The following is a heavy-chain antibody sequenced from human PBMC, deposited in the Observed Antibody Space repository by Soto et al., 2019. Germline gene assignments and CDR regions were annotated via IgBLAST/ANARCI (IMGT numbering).Heavy chain of an antibody. J-gene: IGHJ5*02. CDR2: IYYSGST. V-gene: IGHV4-61*01. D-gene: IGHD2-8*01. CDR1: GGSVRSGSDY. Sequence: PSETMSLTCTVSGGSVRSGSDYWSWIRQPPGKRLEWIGYIYYSGSTNYNPSLKSRATISVDTSKNQFSLKLSSVTAADTAVYYCARVGRKYCTNGVCGNWFDPRGQGTLVTVSP. CDR3: ARVGRKYCTNGVCGNWFDP.